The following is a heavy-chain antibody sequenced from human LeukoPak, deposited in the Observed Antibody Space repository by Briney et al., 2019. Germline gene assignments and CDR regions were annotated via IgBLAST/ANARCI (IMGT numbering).Heavy chain of an antibody. Sequence: PGGSLRLSCAASGFTFSSYWMSWVRQAPGKGLEWVANIKQDGSEKYYVDSVKGRFTISRDNAKNSLYLQMNSLRAEDTAVYYCARVTYYYGSGSLFDYWGQGTLVTVSS. CDR3: ARVTYYYGSGSLFDY. J-gene: IGHJ4*02. D-gene: IGHD3-10*01. CDR1: GFTFSSYW. V-gene: IGHV3-7*01. CDR2: IKQDGSEK.